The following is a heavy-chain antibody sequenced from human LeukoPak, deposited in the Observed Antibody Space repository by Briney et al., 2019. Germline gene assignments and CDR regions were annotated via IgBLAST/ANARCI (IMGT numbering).Heavy chain of an antibody. CDR2: IIPIFGTA. CDR3: ASDYSSTSRYSSGLDAFDI. Sequence: GSSVKVSCKASGGTFISYAIRWVRQAPGQGLEWMGRIIPIFGTANYAQKFQGRVTITTDESTSTAYMELSSLRSEDTAVYYCASDYSSTSRYSSGLDAFDIWGQGTMVTVSS. V-gene: IGHV1-69*05. J-gene: IGHJ3*02. CDR1: GGTFISYA. D-gene: IGHD6-19*01.